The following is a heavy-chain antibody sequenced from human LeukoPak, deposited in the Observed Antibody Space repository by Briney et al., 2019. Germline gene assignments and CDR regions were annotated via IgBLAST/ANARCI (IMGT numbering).Heavy chain of an antibody. CDR2: ISSSSSTI. V-gene: IGHV3-48*01. CDR3: ARRAGAYSHPYDY. CDR1: GFTFSSYS. Sequence: GGSLRLSCAASGFTFSSYSMNWVRQAPGKGLEWVSYISSSSSTIYYADSVKGRFTISRDNSKNTLYLQINSLRAEDTDVYYCARRAGAYSHPYDYWGQGTLVTVSS. J-gene: IGHJ4*02. D-gene: IGHD4/OR15-4a*01.